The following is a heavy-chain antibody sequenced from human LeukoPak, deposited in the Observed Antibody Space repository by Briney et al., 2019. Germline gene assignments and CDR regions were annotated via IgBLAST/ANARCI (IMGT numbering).Heavy chain of an antibody. V-gene: IGHV3-33*01. CDR2: IWDDGSSK. D-gene: IGHD5-12*01. J-gene: IGHJ3*02. CDR1: GFTFSNYG. CDR3: ARDIPRFTEDIVATAGLDAFDI. Sequence: PERSLRLSCAASGFTFSNYGMHWVRQAPGKGLEWVAIIWDDGSSKYYADSVKGRFTISRDNSRNTLYLHMNSLRAEDTAVYYCARDIPRFTEDIVATAGLDAFDIWGQGTMVTVSS.